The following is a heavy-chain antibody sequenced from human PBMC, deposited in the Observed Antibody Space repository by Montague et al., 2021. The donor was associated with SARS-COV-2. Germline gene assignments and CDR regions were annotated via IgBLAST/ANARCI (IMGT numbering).Heavy chain of an antibody. CDR2: IYFSGTT. Sequence: SETLSLTCTVAGASISSSYYWGWIRQPSGRGLEWIGSIYFSGTTXYNPSLESRVTISEDSSRRQFSLKMNFVTAADTAVYFCERRHSGGWWAGTTRFGSAFDYWGQGTLVTGSS. CDR1: GASISSSYY. J-gene: IGHJ4*02. V-gene: IGHV4-39*01. D-gene: IGHD5-12*01. CDR3: ERRHSGGWWAGTTRFGSAFDY.